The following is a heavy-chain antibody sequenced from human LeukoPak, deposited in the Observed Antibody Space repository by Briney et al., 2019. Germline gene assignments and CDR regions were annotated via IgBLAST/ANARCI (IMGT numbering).Heavy chain of an antibody. J-gene: IGHJ4*02. CDR3: ARYLSGYSYGYGGDY. Sequence: ASVKVSCKASGYTFTGYYMHWVRQAPGQGLEWIGWINPNSGGTNYAQKFQGRVTMTRDTSISTAYMELSRLRSDDTAVYYCARYLSGYSYGYGGDYWGQGTLVTVSS. V-gene: IGHV1-2*02. D-gene: IGHD5-18*01. CDR2: INPNSGGT. CDR1: GYTFTGYY.